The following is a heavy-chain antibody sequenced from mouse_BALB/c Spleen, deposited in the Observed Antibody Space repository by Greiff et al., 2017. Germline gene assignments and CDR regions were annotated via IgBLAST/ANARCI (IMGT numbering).Heavy chain of an antibody. Sequence: EVKLMESGPGLVKPSQSLSLTCTVTGYSITSDYAWNWIRQFPGNKLEWMGYISYSGSTSYNPSLKSRISITRDTSKNQFFLQLNSVTTEDTATYYCARDTTVPSPFAYWGQGTLVTVSA. CDR1: GYSITSDYA. CDR2: ISYSGST. V-gene: IGHV3-2*02. D-gene: IGHD1-1*01. J-gene: IGHJ3*01. CDR3: ARDTTVPSPFAY.